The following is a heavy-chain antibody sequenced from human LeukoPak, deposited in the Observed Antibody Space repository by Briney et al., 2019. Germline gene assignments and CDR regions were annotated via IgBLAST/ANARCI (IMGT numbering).Heavy chain of an antibody. J-gene: IGHJ4*02. CDR1: GGSISSYY. D-gene: IGHD3-3*01. V-gene: IGHV4-59*12. CDR2: IYYSGST. CDR3: ATSKGFLEWLPRPYYFDY. Sequence: SETLSLTCTVSGGSISSYYWSWIRQPPGKGLEWIGYIYYSGSTNYNPSLKSRVTISVDRSKNQFSLKLSSVTATDTAVYYCATSKGFLEWLPRPYYFDYWGQGTLVTVSS.